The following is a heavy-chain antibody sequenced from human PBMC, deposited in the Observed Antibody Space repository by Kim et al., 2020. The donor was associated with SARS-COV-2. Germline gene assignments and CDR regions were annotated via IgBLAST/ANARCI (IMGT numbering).Heavy chain of an antibody. J-gene: IGHJ4*02. CDR1: GGSISSHY. CDR3: ASHTVYYYGSAGGFFEY. V-gene: IGHV4-59*11. CDR2: YYDGNT. D-gene: IGHD3-10*01. Sequence: SETLSLTCTVSGGSISSHYWSWIRQSPGKGLEWIVYYDGNTYYNPSLKGRVTISLDTSKNQVSLRLSSVDAADTAVYYCASHTVYYYGSAGGFFEYWGQGTLVTVSS.